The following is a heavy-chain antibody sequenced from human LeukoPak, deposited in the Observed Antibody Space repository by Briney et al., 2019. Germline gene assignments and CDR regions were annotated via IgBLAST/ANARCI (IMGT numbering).Heavy chain of an antibody. J-gene: IGHJ6*02. CDR1: GYTLTELS. CDR2: FDPEDGET. V-gene: IGHV1-24*01. CDR3: ARGGSPYYYYGMDV. Sequence: ASVKVSCKVSGYTLTELSMHWVRQAPGKGLEWMGGFDPEDGETIYAQKFQGRVTMTEDTSTDTAYMGLRSLRSDDTAVYYCARGGSPYYYYGMDVWGQGTTVTVSS.